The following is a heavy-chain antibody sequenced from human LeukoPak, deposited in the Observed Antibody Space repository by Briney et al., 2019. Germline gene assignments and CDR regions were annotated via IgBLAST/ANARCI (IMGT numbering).Heavy chain of an antibody. J-gene: IGHJ4*02. Sequence: GGSLRLSCAASGFTFSSYWMSWVRQAPGKGLEWVANFKQDVSEKYYVDSVKGRFTISRDNAKNSLFLQMNSLRAEDTAVYYCARDRITDFWSGYYTNYFDYWGQGTLVTVSS. CDR1: GFTFSSYW. D-gene: IGHD3-3*01. CDR2: FKQDVSEK. V-gene: IGHV3-7*01. CDR3: ARDRITDFWSGYYTNYFDY.